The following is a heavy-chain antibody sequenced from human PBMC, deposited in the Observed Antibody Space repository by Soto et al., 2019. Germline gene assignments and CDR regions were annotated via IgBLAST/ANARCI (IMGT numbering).Heavy chain of an antibody. Sequence: SETLSLTCAVYGGSFSGYYWSWIRQPPGKGLEWIGEINHSGSTNYNPSLKSRVAISVDTSKHQFSLKLSSVTAADTAVYYCARDLSRQSWKWFDPWGPGTRVTVSS. J-gene: IGHJ5*02. CDR3: ARDLSRQSWKWFDP. V-gene: IGHV4-34*01. CDR1: GGSFSGYY. CDR2: INHSGST. D-gene: IGHD1-1*01.